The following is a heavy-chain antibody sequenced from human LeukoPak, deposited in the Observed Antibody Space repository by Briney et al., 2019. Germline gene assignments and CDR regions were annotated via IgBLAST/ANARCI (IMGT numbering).Heavy chain of an antibody. D-gene: IGHD2-2*02. CDR3: ATYCSSTSCYTLGFDY. V-gene: IGHV4-30-2*01. Sequence: TSQTLSLTCTVSGGSISSGGYYWSWIRQPPGKGLEWIGYIYHSGSTYYNPSLKSRVTISVDRSKNQFSLKLRSVTAADTAVYYCATYCSSTSCYTLGFDYWGQGTLVTVSS. J-gene: IGHJ4*02. CDR2: IYHSGST. CDR1: GGSISSGGYY.